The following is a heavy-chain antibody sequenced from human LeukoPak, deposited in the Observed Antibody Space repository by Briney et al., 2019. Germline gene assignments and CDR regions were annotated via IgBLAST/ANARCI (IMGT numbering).Heavy chain of an antibody. Sequence: PGGSLRLSCAASGFTFSSSSMSWVRQAPGKGLEWVSALTGSGGSTYYADSVKGRFTISRDNSKKTLFLQMNSLRAEDTAVYYCAKDLAPAAYWGQGTLLTVSS. J-gene: IGHJ4*02. D-gene: IGHD2-2*01. CDR1: GFTFSSSS. V-gene: IGHV3-23*01. CDR3: AKDLAPAAY. CDR2: LTGSGGST.